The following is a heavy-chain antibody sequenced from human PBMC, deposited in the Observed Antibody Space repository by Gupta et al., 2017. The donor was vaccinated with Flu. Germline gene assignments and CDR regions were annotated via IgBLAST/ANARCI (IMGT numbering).Heavy chain of an antibody. CDR1: GGSISSSSYY. D-gene: IGHD4-17*01. CDR2: IYYSGST. V-gene: IGHV4-39*01. CDR3: ARHGDGDYELYYFDY. Sequence: QLQLQESGPGLVKPSETLSLTCTVSGGSISSSSYYWGWIRQPPGKGLEWIGSIYYSGSTYYNPSLKSRVTISVDTSKNQFSLKLSSVTAADTAVYYCARHGDGDYELYYFDYWGQGTLVTVSS. J-gene: IGHJ4*02.